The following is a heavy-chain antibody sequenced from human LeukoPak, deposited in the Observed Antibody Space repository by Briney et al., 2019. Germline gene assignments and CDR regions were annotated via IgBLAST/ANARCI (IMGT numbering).Heavy chain of an antibody. D-gene: IGHD1-26*01. V-gene: IGHV3-53*05. CDR1: GFTVSNNY. CDR3: ARDKYPGSGSYYIFDY. Sequence: GGSLRLSCAASGFTVSNNYMSWVRQAPGKGLEWVSVIYSGGSTYYADSVKGRFTIFRDNSKNTLYLQMNSLRAEDTAVYYCARDKYPGSGSYYIFDYWGQGTLVTVSS. CDR2: IYSGGST. J-gene: IGHJ4*02.